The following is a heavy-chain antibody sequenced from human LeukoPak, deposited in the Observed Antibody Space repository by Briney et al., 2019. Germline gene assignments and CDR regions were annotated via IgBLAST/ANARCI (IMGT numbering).Heavy chain of an antibody. CDR3: ARDTCSSTSCYGYYYYGMDV. CDR1: GFTFSSYS. CDR2: ISSSSSYI. D-gene: IGHD2-2*01. Sequence: GGSLRLSCAASGFTFSSYSMNWVRQAPGKGLEWVSSISSSSSYIYYADSVKGRFTISRDNAKNSLYLQMNGLRAEDTAVYYCARDTCSSTSCYGYYYYGMDVWGQGTTVTVSS. V-gene: IGHV3-21*01. J-gene: IGHJ6*02.